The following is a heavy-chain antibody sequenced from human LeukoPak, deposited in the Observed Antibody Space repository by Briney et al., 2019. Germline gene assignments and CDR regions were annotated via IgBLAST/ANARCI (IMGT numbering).Heavy chain of an antibody. CDR3: AKDLGAYYYDSSGYCSFDY. J-gene: IGHJ4*02. CDR2: ISGSGGST. D-gene: IGHD3-22*01. Sequence: GGSLRLSCAASGFTFSSYAMSWVRQAPGKGLVCVSAISGSGGSTYYADSVKGRFTISRDNSKNTLYLQMNSLRAEDTAVYYCAKDLGAYYYDSSGYCSFDYWGQGTLVTVSS. CDR1: GFTFSSYA. V-gene: IGHV3-23*01.